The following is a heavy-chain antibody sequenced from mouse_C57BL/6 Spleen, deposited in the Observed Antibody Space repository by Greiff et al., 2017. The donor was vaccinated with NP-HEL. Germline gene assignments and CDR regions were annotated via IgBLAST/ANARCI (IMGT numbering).Heavy chain of an antibody. V-gene: IGHV1-62-2*01. Sequence: VQLQQSGAELVKPGASVKLSCKASGYTFTEYTIHWVKQRPGQGLEWIGWFYPGSGSIKYNEKFKDKATLTADKSSSTVYMELSRLTSEDSAVYFCARHEEGITTVVATGYFDVWGTGTTVTVS. CDR2: FYPGSGSI. CDR1: GYTFTEYT. J-gene: IGHJ1*03. CDR3: ARHEEGITTVVATGYFDV. D-gene: IGHD1-1*01.